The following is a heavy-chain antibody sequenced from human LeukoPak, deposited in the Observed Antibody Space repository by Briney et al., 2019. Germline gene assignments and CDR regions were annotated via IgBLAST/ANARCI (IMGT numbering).Heavy chain of an antibody. Sequence: ASVKLSCKASGYTFTSYGISWVRQAPGQGLEWMGWISAYNGNTNYAQKLQGRVTMTTDTSTSTAYMELRSLRSDDTAVYYCARGAQPHAMTTVTDPADYWGQGTLVTVSS. D-gene: IGHD4-11*01. V-gene: IGHV1-18*01. J-gene: IGHJ4*02. CDR1: GYTFTSYG. CDR3: ARGAQPHAMTTVTDPADY. CDR2: ISAYNGNT.